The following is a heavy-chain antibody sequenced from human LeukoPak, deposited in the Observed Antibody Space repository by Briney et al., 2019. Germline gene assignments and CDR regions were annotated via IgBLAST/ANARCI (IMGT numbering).Heavy chain of an antibody. Sequence: SVKVSCKACGGTFSSYAISWVRQAPGQGLEWMGGIIPIFGTANYVQKFQGRVTITTDESTSTAYMELSSLRSEDTAVYYCARGGKVQLWSPGYYYYMDVWGKGTTVTVSS. CDR1: GGTFSSYA. CDR3: ARGGKVQLWSPGYYYYMDV. D-gene: IGHD5-18*01. J-gene: IGHJ6*03. CDR2: IIPIFGTA. V-gene: IGHV1-69*05.